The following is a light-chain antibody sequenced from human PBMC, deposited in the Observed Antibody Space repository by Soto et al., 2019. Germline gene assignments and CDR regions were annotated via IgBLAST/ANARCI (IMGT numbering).Light chain of an antibody. CDR1: QSVSSSY. CDR3: HQYYKWPLT. J-gene: IGKJ4*01. CDR2: GAS. Sequence: EIVLTQSPGTLSLSPGDRATLSCRASQSVSSSYFAWYQQKPGQAPRLLIYGASSRATGIPDRFSGSGSGTDFTLTISSLLSEDFAVYYCHQYYKWPLTFGGGTKVEIQ. V-gene: IGKV3-20*01.